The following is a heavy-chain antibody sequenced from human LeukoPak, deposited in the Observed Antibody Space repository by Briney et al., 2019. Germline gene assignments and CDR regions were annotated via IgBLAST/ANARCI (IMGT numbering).Heavy chain of an antibody. CDR2: IYYSGST. D-gene: IGHD2-15*01. CDR3: ARSAYCSGGSCYATGLFHY. J-gene: IGHJ4*02. CDR1: GGSISSYY. V-gene: IGHV4-59*08. Sequence: SETLSLTRNVSGGSISSYYWSWIRQPPGKGLEWIAYIYYSGSTTYNPSLKSRVTISLDTSKNHFSLKLSSVTAADTAVYYCARSAYCSGGSCYATGLFHYWGQGALVTVSS.